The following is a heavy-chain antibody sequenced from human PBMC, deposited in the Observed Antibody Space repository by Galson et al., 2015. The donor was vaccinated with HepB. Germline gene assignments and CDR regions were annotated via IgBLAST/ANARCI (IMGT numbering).Heavy chain of an antibody. CDR3: AQGELPHSYLLDY. V-gene: IGHV3-74*01. CDR1: GFTFSSYW. D-gene: IGHD1-26*01. Sequence: SLRLSCAASGFTFSSYWMHWVRQAPGKGLVWVSRINSDGSSTSYADSVKGRFTISRDNAKNTLYLQMNSLRAEDTAVYYCAQGELPHSYLLDYWGQGTLVTVSS. J-gene: IGHJ4*02. CDR2: INSDGSST.